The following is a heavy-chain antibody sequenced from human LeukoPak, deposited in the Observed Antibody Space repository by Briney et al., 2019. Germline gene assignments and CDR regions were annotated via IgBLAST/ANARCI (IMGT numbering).Heavy chain of an antibody. J-gene: IGHJ6*02. V-gene: IGHV4-34*01. D-gene: IGHD3-10*01. CDR2: INHSGST. Sequence: SETLSLTCAVYGGSFSGYYWSWIRQPPGKGLEWIGEINHSGSTNYNPSLKSRVTVSVDTSKNQFSLKLSSVTAADTAAYYRARGKAPPWVGGPRAYYYGMDVWGQGTTVTVSS. CDR3: ARGKAPPWVGGPRAYYYGMDV. CDR1: GGSFSGYY.